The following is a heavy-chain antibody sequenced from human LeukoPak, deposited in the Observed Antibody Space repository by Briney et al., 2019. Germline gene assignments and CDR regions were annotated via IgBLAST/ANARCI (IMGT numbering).Heavy chain of an antibody. J-gene: IGHJ5*02. CDR1: GGSCDDYY. D-gene: IGHD5-24*01. CDR3: ARGRDRSKAGDL. CDR2: IHPHGIF. V-gene: IGHV4-34*01. Sequence: SETLSLTCAVHGGSCDDYYCSWIRQPPGKGLEWIGEIHPHGIFYYNSSLTSRVTISIDTSKSQFSLRLASVTAADTALYYCARGRDRSKAGDLWGQGSLVIVSS.